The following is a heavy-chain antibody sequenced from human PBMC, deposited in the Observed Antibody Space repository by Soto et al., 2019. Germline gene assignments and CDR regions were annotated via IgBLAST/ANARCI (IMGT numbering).Heavy chain of an antibody. CDR2: ISYDGSNK. CDR3: ARDLGHDIVLMVYAITGARGIDY. CDR1: GFTFSSYA. J-gene: IGHJ4*02. V-gene: IGHV3-30-3*01. Sequence: QVQLVESGGGVVQPGRSLRLSCAASGFTFSSYAMHWVRQAPGKGLEWVAVISYDGSNKYYADSVKGRFTISRDNSKNTLYLQMNSLRAEDTAVYYCARDLGHDIVLMVYAITGARGIDYWGQGTLVTVSS. D-gene: IGHD2-8*01.